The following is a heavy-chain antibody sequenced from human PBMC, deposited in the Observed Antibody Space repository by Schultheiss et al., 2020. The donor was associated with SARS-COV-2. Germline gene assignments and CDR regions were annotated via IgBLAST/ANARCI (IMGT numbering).Heavy chain of an antibody. J-gene: IGHJ6*02. CDR2: IIPIFGTA. CDR1: GGTFSSYA. D-gene: IGHD2-2*01. Sequence: SVKVSCKASGGTFSSYAISWVRQAPGQGLEWMGGIIPIFGTANYAQKFQGRVTITADESTSTAYMELSSLRSEDTAVYYCAREGGVVVPAAMPDYYYYYGMDVWGQGTTVTVSS. V-gene: IGHV1-69*13. CDR3: AREGGVVVPAAMPDYYYYYGMDV.